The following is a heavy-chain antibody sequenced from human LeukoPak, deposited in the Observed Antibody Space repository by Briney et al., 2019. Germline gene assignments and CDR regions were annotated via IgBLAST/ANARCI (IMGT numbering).Heavy chain of an antibody. V-gene: IGHV3-30*04. Sequence: GGSLRLSCAASGFTFTTFPMHWVRQPPGKGLEWVAVISYDGTDKYYADSVKGRFTISRDNSKSTLYLQMDSLRAEDTAVYYCASSSVASSFDYWGQGTLVTVSS. CDR3: ASSSVASSFDY. J-gene: IGHJ4*02. D-gene: IGHD6-6*01. CDR1: GFTFTTFP. CDR2: ISYDGTDK.